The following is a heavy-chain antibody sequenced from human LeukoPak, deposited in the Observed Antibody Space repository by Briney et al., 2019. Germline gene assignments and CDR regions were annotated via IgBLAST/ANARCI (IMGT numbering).Heavy chain of an antibody. J-gene: IGHJ4*02. CDR2: IYSDGTT. V-gene: IGHV3-53*05. CDR1: GLAFSTNY. Sequence: GGSLRLSCAASGLAFSTNYMTWVRQAPGKGLEWVSHIYSDGTTYYADSVKGRFTISRDNSKNTLYLQMNSLRAEDTAVYYCARLWSSGWSIDYWGQGTLVTVSS. D-gene: IGHD6-19*01. CDR3: ARLWSSGWSIDY.